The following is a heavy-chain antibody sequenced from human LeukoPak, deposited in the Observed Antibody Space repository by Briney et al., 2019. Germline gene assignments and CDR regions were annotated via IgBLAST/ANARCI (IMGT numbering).Heavy chain of an antibody. CDR3: ARASDRRYCSGGSCYSGKYYFDY. D-gene: IGHD2-15*01. V-gene: IGHV4-59*08. CDR1: GGSISSYY. J-gene: IGHJ4*02. Sequence: SETLSLTCTVSGGSISSYYWSWIRQPPGKGLEWIGYIYYSGSTNYNTSLKSRVTISVETSKKQFSLKLSSVTAADTAVYYWARASDRRYCSGGSCYSGKYYFDYWGQGTLVTVSS. CDR2: IYYSGST.